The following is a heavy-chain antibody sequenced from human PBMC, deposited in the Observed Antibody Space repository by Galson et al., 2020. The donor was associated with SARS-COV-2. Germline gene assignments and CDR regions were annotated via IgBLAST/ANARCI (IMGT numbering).Heavy chain of an antibody. Sequence: SETLSITCTVSGGSISSSSYYWGWIRQPPGKGLEWIGSIYYSGSTYYNPSLKSRVTISVDTSKNQFSLKLSSVTAADTAVYYCARDDSNSSSWLDYWGQGTLVTVSS. D-gene: IGHD6-13*01. CDR2: IYYSGST. CDR3: ARDDSNSSSWLDY. V-gene: IGHV4-39*07. CDR1: GGSISSSSYY. J-gene: IGHJ4*02.